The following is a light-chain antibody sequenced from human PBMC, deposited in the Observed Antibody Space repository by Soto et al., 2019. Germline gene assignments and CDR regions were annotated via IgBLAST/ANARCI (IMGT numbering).Light chain of an antibody. CDR3: QQYNNWPPLI. CDR1: QSVSSN. J-gene: IGKJ4*01. V-gene: IGKV3-15*01. CDR2: GAS. Sequence: EIVMTQSPATLSVSPGERATLSCRASQSVSSNLAWYQQKPGQAPRLLIYGASTRATGIPARCSGSGSGTEFTLTISSLQSEDFAVYYCQQYNNWPPLIFGGGTKVEIK.